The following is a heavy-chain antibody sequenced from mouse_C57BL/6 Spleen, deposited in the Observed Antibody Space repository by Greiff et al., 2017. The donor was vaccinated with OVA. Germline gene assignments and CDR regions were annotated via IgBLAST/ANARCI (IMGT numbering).Heavy chain of an antibody. CDR1: GYTFTSYW. J-gene: IGHJ1*03. D-gene: IGHD1-1*01. Sequence: QVQLQQPGAELVRPGTSVKLSCKASGYTFTSYWMHWVKQRPGQGLEWIGVIDPSDSYTNYNQKFKGKATLTVDTSSSTAYMQRSSLTAEDSAVYYCARGYGSFYWYFDVWGTGTTVTVSS. V-gene: IGHV1-59*01. CDR2: IDPSDSYT. CDR3: ARGYGSFYWYFDV.